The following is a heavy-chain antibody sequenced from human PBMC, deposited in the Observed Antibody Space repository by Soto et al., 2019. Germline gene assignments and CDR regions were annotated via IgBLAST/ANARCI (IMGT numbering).Heavy chain of an antibody. D-gene: IGHD1-7*01. J-gene: IGHJ4*02. CDR2: ITYDGSNK. Sequence: PGGSLRRSCQASGFNFDNYGMHWVRQAPGKGLEWVAVITYDGSNKYYADSVKGRFTISRDNSKNTLSLHLNTLKPEDTAVYHCAKDRVGGTFYTPLGFWGQGTLVTVSS. CDR3: AKDRVGGTFYTPLGF. V-gene: IGHV3-30*18. CDR1: GFNFDNYG.